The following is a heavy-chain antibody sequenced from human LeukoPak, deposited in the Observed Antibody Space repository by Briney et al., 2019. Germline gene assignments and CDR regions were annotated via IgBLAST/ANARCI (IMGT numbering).Heavy chain of an antibody. Sequence: VASVKVSCEASGYTFTGYYMHWVRQAPGQGLEWMGWINPNSGGTNYAQKFQGRVTMTRDTSISTAYMELSRLSTEDTAVYYCSRWDEGYFDIWGQGTMVTVSS. CDR1: GYTFTGYY. CDR3: SRWDEGYFDI. CDR2: INPNSGGT. J-gene: IGHJ3*02. D-gene: IGHD1-26*01. V-gene: IGHV1-2*02.